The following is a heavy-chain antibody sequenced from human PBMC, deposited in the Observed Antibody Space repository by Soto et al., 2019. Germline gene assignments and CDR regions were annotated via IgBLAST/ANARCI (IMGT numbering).Heavy chain of an antibody. CDR2: IDPSDSYT. V-gene: IGHV5-10-1*01. CDR1: GYSFTSYW. Sequence: PGESLKISCKGSGYSFTSYWISWVRQMPGKGLEWMGRIDPSDSYTNYSPSFQGHVTISADKSISTAYLQWSSLKASDTAMYYGAIRSVSYYYYGMDVWGQGATVTVSS. J-gene: IGHJ6*02. CDR3: AIRSVSYYYYGMDV. D-gene: IGHD4-17*01.